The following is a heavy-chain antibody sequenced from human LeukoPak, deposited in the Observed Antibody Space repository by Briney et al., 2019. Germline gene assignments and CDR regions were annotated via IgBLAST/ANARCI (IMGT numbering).Heavy chain of an antibody. J-gene: IGHJ4*02. CDR3: ARIVESDSDSGYDNGPFDY. V-gene: IGHV1-46*01. Sequence: GASVKVSCKASGYTFTSYYMHWVRQAPGQGLEWMGIINPSGGSTSYAQKFQGRVTMTRDMSTSTVYMELSSLRSEDTAVYYCARIVESDSDSGYDNGPFDYWGQGTLVTVSS. CDR1: GYTFTSYY. CDR2: INPSGGST. D-gene: IGHD5-12*01.